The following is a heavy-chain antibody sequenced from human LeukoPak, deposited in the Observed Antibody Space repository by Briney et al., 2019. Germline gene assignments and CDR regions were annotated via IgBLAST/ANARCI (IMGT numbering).Heavy chain of an antibody. CDR1: GASTTSYY. D-gene: IGHD5-18*01. CDR2: TYDSGSA. CDR3: ARHVVYSYGHFNY. Sequence: SETLSLTYTVSGASTTSYYWSWIPQPPGKRLEWIGYTYDSGSANYNPSLKSRVTLSIDSSKNQFSLKLISVTAADTAVYYCARHVVYSYGHFNYSGPGTLVTVSS. J-gene: IGHJ4*02. V-gene: IGHV4-59*08.